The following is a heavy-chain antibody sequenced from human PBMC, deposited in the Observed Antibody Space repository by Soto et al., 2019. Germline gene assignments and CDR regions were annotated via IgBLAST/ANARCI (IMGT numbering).Heavy chain of an antibody. CDR3: ARGVGRPYKTGRDY. CDR1: GGSFSGYY. V-gene: IGHV4-34*01. Sequence: SETLSLTCAVYGGSFSGYYWSWIRQPPGKGLEWIGEINHSGSTNYNPSLKSRVTISVDTSKNQFSLKLSSVTAADTAVYYCARGVGRPYKTGRDYWGQGTLVTVSS. CDR2: INHSGST. J-gene: IGHJ4*02. D-gene: IGHD7-27*01.